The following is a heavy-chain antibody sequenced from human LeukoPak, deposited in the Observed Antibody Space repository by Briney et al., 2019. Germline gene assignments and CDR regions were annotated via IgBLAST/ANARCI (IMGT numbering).Heavy chain of an antibody. V-gene: IGHV4-39*07. D-gene: IGHD2-2*01. Sequence: SETLSLTCTVSDGSISSSTYFWGWIRQPPGKGLEWIGNIYDTGSTYYNPSLKSRVTISVDMSKNQFSLKLSSVTAADTAVYYCARDTSGYCGSTSCLYWFDPWGQGTLVTVSS. J-gene: IGHJ5*02. CDR1: DGSISSSTYF. CDR2: IYDTGST. CDR3: ARDTSGYCGSTSCLYWFDP.